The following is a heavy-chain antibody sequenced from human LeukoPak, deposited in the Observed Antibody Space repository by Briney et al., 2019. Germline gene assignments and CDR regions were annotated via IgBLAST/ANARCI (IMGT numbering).Heavy chain of an antibody. J-gene: IGHJ4*02. Sequence: GGSLRLSCAASGFTFNSYGMHWVRQAPGKGLEWVAFIRYDGSNKYYADSVKGRFTISRDNSKNTLYLQMNSLRAEDTAVYYCAKDGPYCSGGSCYSGRIDYWGQGTLVTVSS. V-gene: IGHV3-30*02. CDR1: GFTFNSYG. CDR2: IRYDGSNK. D-gene: IGHD2-15*01. CDR3: AKDGPYCSGGSCYSGRIDY.